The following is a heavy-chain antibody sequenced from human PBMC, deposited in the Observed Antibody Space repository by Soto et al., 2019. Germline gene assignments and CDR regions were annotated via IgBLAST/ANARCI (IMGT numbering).Heavy chain of an antibody. CDR1: GGTFSSYA. V-gene: IGHV1-69*06. J-gene: IGHJ4*02. CDR3: ASQVGGLYGYFDY. D-gene: IGHD2-8*01. Sequence: SVKVSCKASGGTFSSYAISWVRQAPGQGLEWMGGIIPIFGTANYAQKFQGRVTITADKSTSTAYMELSSLRSEDTAVYYCASQVGGLYGYFDYWGQGTLVTVPS. CDR2: IIPIFGTA.